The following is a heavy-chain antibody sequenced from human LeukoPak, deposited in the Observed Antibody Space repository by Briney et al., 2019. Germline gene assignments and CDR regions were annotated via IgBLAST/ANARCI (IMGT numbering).Heavy chain of an antibody. D-gene: IGHD1-26*01. Sequence: GASVKVSCKVSGYTLTELSMHWVRQAPGKGLEWMGGFDPEDGETIYAQKFQGRVTMTEDTSTDTAYMELSRLRSDDTAVYYCASGSEWEPYAFDIWGQGTMVTVSS. CDR1: GYTLTELS. V-gene: IGHV1-24*01. CDR2: FDPEDGET. J-gene: IGHJ3*02. CDR3: ASGSEWEPYAFDI.